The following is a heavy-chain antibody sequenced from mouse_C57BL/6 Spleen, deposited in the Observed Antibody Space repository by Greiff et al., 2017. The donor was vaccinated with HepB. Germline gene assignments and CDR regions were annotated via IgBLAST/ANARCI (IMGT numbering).Heavy chain of an antibody. V-gene: IGHV1-64*01. CDR2: IHPNSGST. CDR1: GYTFTSYW. D-gene: IGHD2-12*01. CDR3: SSNRVLPAYFDY. Sequence: VQLQQPGAELVKPGASVKLSCKASGYTFTSYWMHWVKQRPGQGLEWIGMIHPNSGSTNYNEKFKSKATLTVDKSSSTAYMQLSSLTSEDSAVYYCSSNRVLPAYFDYWGQGTTLTVSS. J-gene: IGHJ2*01.